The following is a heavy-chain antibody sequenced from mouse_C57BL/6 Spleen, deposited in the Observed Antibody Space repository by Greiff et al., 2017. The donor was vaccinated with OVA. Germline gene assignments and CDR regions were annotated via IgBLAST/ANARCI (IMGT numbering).Heavy chain of an antibody. D-gene: IGHD1-2*01. CDR2: IDPSDSET. J-gene: IGHJ1*03. CDR3: ARWSTTALYFDV. Sequence: QVHVKQPGAELVRPGSSVKLSCKASGYTFTSYWMHWVKQRPIQGLEWIGNIDPSDSETHYNQKFKDKATLTVDKSSSTAYMQLSSLTSEDSAVYYCARWSTTALYFDVWGTGTTVTVSS. V-gene: IGHV1-52*01. CDR1: GYTFTSYW.